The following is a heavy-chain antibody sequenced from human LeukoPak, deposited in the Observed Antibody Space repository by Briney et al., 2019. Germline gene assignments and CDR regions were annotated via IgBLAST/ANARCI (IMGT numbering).Heavy chain of an antibody. CDR3: ARTADSGYSYYYYGMDV. Sequence: PGGSLRLSCAASGFTVSSNYMSWVRQAPGKGLEWVSVIYSGGSTYYADSVKGRFTISRDNSKNTLYLQMNSLRAEDTAVYYCARTADSGYSYYYYGMDVWGQGTTVTVSS. CDR2: IYSGGST. CDR1: GFTVSSNY. V-gene: IGHV3-66*01. J-gene: IGHJ6*02. D-gene: IGHD5-12*01.